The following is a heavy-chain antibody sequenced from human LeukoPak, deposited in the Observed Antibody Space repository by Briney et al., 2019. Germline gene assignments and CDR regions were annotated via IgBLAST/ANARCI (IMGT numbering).Heavy chain of an antibody. CDR2: ISGSGGST. Sequence: GGSLRLSCAASGFTFSSYAMSWVRQAPGKGLEWVSAISGSGGSTYYADSVKGRFTISGDNSKNTLYLQMNSLRAEDTAVYYCANNYLGSSSLDYWGQGTLVTVSS. J-gene: IGHJ4*02. CDR3: ANNYLGSSSLDY. D-gene: IGHD1-26*01. CDR1: GFTFSSYA. V-gene: IGHV3-23*01.